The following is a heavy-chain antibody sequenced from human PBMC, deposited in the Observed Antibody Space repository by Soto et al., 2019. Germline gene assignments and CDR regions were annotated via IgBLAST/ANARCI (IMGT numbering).Heavy chain of an antibody. V-gene: IGHV4-61*01. J-gene: IGHJ4*02. CDR1: GGSVTSDNNY. D-gene: IGHD7-27*01. Sequence: QVQLQESGPGLVKPSETLSLTCTVSGGSVTSDNNYWSWIRQPPGKELEWIGYVSYRGNTNYNPSLKSRVTISVDTSKNQFSLKLSSVTTADTAVYFCAREVSLGICHYWGQGTLVTVSS. CDR3: AREVSLGICHY. CDR2: VSYRGNT.